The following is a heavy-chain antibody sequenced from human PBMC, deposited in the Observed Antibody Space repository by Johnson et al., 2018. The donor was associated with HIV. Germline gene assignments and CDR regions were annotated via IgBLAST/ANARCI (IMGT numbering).Heavy chain of an antibody. V-gene: IGHV3-33*08. D-gene: IGHD3-22*01. CDR3: VRGIVVRLGAFDI. CDR1: GFTFSSYG. CDR2: IWYDGGNK. Sequence: QVQLVESGGGLVQPGGSLRLSCAASGFTFSSYGMHWVRQAPGKGLEWVAVIWYDGGNKYYIDSVKGRFTISRENAKKSLYLQMNNLRAGDTAVYYCVRGIVVRLGAFDIWGQGTTVTVSS. J-gene: IGHJ3*02.